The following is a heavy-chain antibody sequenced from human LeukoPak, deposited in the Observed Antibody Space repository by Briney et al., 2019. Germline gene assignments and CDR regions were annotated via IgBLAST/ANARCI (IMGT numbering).Heavy chain of an antibody. Sequence: SETLSLTCAVYGGSFSGYYWSWIRQPPGKGLEWIGEINHSGSTNYNPSLKSRVTISVDTSKNQFSLKLSSVTAADTAVYYCARGLLEYSGYGQYYYYYYYMDVWGKGTTVTVSS. CDR2: INHSGST. CDR3: ARGLLEYSGYGQYYYYYYYMDV. J-gene: IGHJ6*03. CDR1: GGSFSGYY. D-gene: IGHD5-12*01. V-gene: IGHV4-34*01.